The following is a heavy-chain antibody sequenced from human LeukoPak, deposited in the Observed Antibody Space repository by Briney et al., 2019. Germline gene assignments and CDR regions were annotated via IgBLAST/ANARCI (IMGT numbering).Heavy chain of an antibody. CDR3: ARDRGYGSGAMDV. Sequence: PGRSLRLSCAASGFTFSKNGMHWVRQAPGKGLEWVAVIYYDGSNKFSTDSVKGRFTISRDNPKNALYLQMDSLRVEDTAVYYCARDRGYGSGAMDVWGQGTTVTVSS. D-gene: IGHD3-10*01. V-gene: IGHV3-33*01. CDR2: IYYDGSNK. J-gene: IGHJ6*02. CDR1: GFTFSKNG.